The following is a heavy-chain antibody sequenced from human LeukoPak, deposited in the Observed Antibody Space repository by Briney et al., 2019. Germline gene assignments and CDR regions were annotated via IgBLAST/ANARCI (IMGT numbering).Heavy chain of an antibody. CDR1: GGSISSSSYY. CDR2: IYYSGST. J-gene: IGHJ3*02. CDR3: ASLTTAEAFDI. Sequence: SETLSLTCTVSGGSISSSSYYWGWIRQPPGKGLEWIGSIYYSGSTYYNPSLKSRVTISVDTSKNQFSLKLSSVTAADTAVYYCASLTTAEAFDIWGQGTMVTVSS. D-gene: IGHD3-22*01. V-gene: IGHV4-39*07.